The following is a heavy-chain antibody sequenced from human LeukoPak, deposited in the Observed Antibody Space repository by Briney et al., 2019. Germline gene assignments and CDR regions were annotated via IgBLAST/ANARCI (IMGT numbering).Heavy chain of an antibody. D-gene: IGHD2-21*02. V-gene: IGHV1-58*02. CDR1: GFTFTSSA. J-gene: IGHJ3*02. CDR2: IVVGSGNT. Sequence: SVKVSCKASGFTFTSSAMQWVRQARGQRLEWIGWIVVGSGNTNYAQRFQERVTITRDMSTSTAYMELSSLRSEDTAVYYCAADPLCGGDCYFDAFDIWGQGTMVTVSS. CDR3: AADPLCGGDCYFDAFDI.